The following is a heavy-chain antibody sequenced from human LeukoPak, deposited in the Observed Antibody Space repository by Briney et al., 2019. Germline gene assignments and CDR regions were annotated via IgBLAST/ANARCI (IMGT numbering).Heavy chain of an antibody. CDR3: ARDSEDAFDI. CDR1: GFTFDDYA. V-gene: IGHV3-9*01. CDR2: ISWNSGLI. J-gene: IGHJ3*02. Sequence: PGRSLRLSCVASGFTFDDYAMHWVRQVPGKGLEWVSGISWNSGLIGYADSVKGRFTISRDNSKNTLYLQMSSLRAEDTAVYYCARDSEDAFDIWGQGTMVTVSS.